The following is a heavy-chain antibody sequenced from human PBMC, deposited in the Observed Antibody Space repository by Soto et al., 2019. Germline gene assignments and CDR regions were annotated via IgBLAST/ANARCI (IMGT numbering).Heavy chain of an antibody. D-gene: IGHD3-10*01. Sequence: GGSLRLSCTASGFTFGDYAMSWFRQAPGKGLEWVGFIRSKAYGGTTEYAASVKGRFTISRDDSKSIAYLQMNSLKTEDTAVYYCTRVGELSTMYYFDYWGQGTLVTVSS. CDR3: TRVGELSTMYYFDY. CDR1: GFTFGDYA. V-gene: IGHV3-49*03. CDR2: IRSKAYGGTT. J-gene: IGHJ4*02.